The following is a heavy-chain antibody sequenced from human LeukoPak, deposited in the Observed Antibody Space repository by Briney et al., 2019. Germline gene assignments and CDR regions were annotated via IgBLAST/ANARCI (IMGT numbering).Heavy chain of an antibody. V-gene: IGHV3-48*03. CDR3: ARKRQEGFDY. Sequence: PGGSLRLSCAASGFTFSSYAMSWVRQAPGKGLEWISYISSSGSTIYYADSVKGRFTISRDNAKNSLYLQMNSLRAEDTAVYYCARKRQEGFDYWGQGTLVTVSS. CDR1: GFTFSSYA. CDR2: ISSSGSTI. J-gene: IGHJ4*02.